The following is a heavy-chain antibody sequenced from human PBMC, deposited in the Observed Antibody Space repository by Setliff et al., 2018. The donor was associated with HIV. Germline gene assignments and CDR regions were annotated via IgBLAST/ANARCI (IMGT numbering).Heavy chain of an antibody. V-gene: IGHV1-2*06. D-gene: IGHD3-10*01. Sequence: ASVKVSCKASGDTFTDYYFHWLRQAPGQGLEWMGRINPNSGGTNYAQKFRGRVTMTRDTSISTVYMEVSSLRSEDTAVYYCARAPRLTMIRGVFDYWGQGTLVTVSS. CDR3: ARAPRLTMIRGVFDY. CDR2: INPNSGGT. J-gene: IGHJ4*02. CDR1: GDTFTDYY.